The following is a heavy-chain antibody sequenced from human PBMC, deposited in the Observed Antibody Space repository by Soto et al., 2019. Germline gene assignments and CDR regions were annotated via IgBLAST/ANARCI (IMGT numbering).Heavy chain of an antibody. CDR2: ISWNSGSI. D-gene: IGHD2-2*01. J-gene: IGHJ6*02. CDR3: AKGYLYYYYYGMDV. CDR1: GFTFSSYS. V-gene: IGHV3-9*01. Sequence: PGGSLRLSCAASGFTFSSYSMHWVRQAPGKGLEWVSGISWNSGSIGYADSVKGRFTISRDNAKNSLYLQMNSLRAEDTALYYCAKGYLYYYYYGMDVWGQGTTVTVSS.